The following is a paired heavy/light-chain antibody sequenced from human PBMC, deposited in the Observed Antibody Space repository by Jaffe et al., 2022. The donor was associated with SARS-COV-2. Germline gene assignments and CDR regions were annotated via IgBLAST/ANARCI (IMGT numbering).Heavy chain of an antibody. Sequence: EVQLVESGGGLVQPGGSLRLSCAASGFTFSNYAMTWVRQAPGKGLEWVSGISGSGGSTYYADSVKGRFTISRDNSKNTLYVQMNSLRAEDTAVYYCAKTRQNYYDGSGYNYYFDYWGQGTLVTVSS. CDR2: ISGSGGST. D-gene: IGHD3-22*01. J-gene: IGHJ4*02. V-gene: IGHV3-23*04. CDR1: GFTFSNYA. CDR3: AKTRQNYYDGSGYNYYFDY.
Light chain of an antibody. CDR3: QQYNNWPPWT. V-gene: IGKV3-15*01. CDR2: GAS. CDR1: QSVSSD. Sequence: EIVMTQSPATLSVSPGERATLSCRASQSVSSDLAWYQQKPGQAPRLLIYGASTRATGVPARFSGSGSGTEFTLTISSLQSEDFAVYYCQQYNNWPPWTFGQGTKVEIK. J-gene: IGKJ1*01.